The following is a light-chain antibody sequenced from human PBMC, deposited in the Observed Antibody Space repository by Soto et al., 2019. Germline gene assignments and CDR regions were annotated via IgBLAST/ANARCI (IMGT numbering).Light chain of an antibody. Sequence: DIVLTQSPATLSLSPGERATLSCRATQSVSSNYLAWYQQKPGRAPRLLIYGTSSRATGIPDRFSGSGSGTDFTLTISSLQSEDLAVYYCQQYNKWPKAFGQGTKVDIK. CDR1: QSVSSNY. CDR3: QQYNKWPKA. V-gene: IGKV3D-20*02. CDR2: GTS. J-gene: IGKJ1*01.